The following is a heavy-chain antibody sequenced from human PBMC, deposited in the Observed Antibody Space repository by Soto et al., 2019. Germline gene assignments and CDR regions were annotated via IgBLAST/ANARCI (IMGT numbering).Heavy chain of an antibody. Sequence: EVQLVESGGGLVKPGGSLRLSCAASGFTFSNAWMSWVRQAPGKGLEWVGRIKSKTDGGTTDYAAPVKGRFTISRDDSKNTLYLQMNSLKTEDTAVYYCTTDGGDIVVVPAAKGDYWGQGTLVTVSS. CDR1: GFTFSNAW. CDR3: TTDGGDIVVVPAAKGDY. J-gene: IGHJ4*02. V-gene: IGHV3-15*01. CDR2: IKSKTDGGTT. D-gene: IGHD2-2*01.